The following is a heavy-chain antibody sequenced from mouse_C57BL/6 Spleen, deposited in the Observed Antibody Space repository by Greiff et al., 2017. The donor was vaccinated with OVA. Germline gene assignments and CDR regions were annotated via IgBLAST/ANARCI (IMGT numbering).Heavy chain of an antibody. CDR2: IYPGGGYT. J-gene: IGHJ4*01. Sequence: LQESGAELVRPGPSVKMSCKASGYTFTNYWIGWAKQRPGHGLEWIGDIYPGGGYTNYNEKFKGKATLTADKSSSTAYMQFSSLTSEDSAIYYCARRDPGYAMDYWGQGTSVTVSS. CDR1: GYTFTNYW. CDR3: ARRDPGYAMDY. D-gene: IGHD3-3*01. V-gene: IGHV1-63*01.